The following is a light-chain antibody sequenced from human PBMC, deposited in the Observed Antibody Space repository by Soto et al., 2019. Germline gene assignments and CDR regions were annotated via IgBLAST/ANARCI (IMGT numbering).Light chain of an antibody. CDR2: EVS. CDR1: SSDVGGYNY. V-gene: IGLV2-8*01. Sequence: QSVLTQPPSASGAPGQSVTISCTGTSSDVGGYNYVSWYQQHPGKAPKLMIYEVSKRPSGVPDRFSGSKSGNTASLPVSGLQAEDEADYYCSSYAGSNNLLFGGGTKLTVL. J-gene: IGLJ2*01. CDR3: SSYAGSNNLL.